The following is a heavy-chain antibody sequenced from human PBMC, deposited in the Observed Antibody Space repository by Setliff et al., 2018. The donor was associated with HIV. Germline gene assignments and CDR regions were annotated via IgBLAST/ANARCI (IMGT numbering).Heavy chain of an antibody. CDR2: ITYSGSA. CDR3: VRDDYGYNGKGFDY. D-gene: IGHD4-17*01. V-gene: IGHV4-30-4*08. J-gene: IGHJ4*02. Sequence: SETLRLSCAASGFSFTDVWMNWIRQPPGKGLEWIGYITYSGSAYYNPSLKSRVTISIDTSNNQISLRLSSVTAADTAMYYCVRDDYGYNGKGFDYWGPGTLVTVSS. CDR1: GFSFTDVW.